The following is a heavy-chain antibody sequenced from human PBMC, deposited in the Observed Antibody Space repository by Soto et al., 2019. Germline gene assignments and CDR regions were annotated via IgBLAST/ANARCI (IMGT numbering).Heavy chain of an antibody. D-gene: IGHD3-10*01. Sequence: QVQLVQSGAEVKRPGSSVKVSCKASGDTFNFYSINWVRQAPGVGLEWMGRVNPIVSMSNYAQKFQGRVTMTADKSTGTAYMELSSLSSEDMAIYYCAGSYGSGYRAFDYWGQGALVTVSS. CDR2: VNPIVSMS. CDR3: AGSYGSGYRAFDY. J-gene: IGHJ4*02. CDR1: GDTFNFYS. V-gene: IGHV1-69*02.